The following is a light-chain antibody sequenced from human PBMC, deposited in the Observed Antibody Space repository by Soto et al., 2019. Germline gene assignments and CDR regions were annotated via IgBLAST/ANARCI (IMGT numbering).Light chain of an antibody. V-gene: IGLV5-45*02. CDR2: YKSDSDK. CDR3: MIWYSSTVV. J-gene: IGLJ2*01. CDR1: SGINVGTYR. Sequence: QLVLTQPSSLSASPGASASLTCTLRSGINVGTYRIYWYQQKPGSPPQYLLRYKSDSDKQEGSGVPSRFSGSKDVSANAGILLISGLQSEDEADYYCMIWYSSTVVFGGGTKLTVL.